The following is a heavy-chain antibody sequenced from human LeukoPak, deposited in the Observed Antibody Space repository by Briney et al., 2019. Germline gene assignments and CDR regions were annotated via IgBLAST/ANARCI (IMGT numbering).Heavy chain of an antibody. CDR1: GGSISSGSYY. V-gene: IGHV4-61*10. CDR3: ARDQGGYDSSGYSPMDV. D-gene: IGHD3-22*01. J-gene: IGHJ6*02. Sequence: SETLSLTCTVSGGSISSGSYYWSWIRQPAGKGLEWIGYIYYSGSTNYNPSLKSRVTISVDTSKNQFSLKLSSVTAADTAVYYCARDQGGYDSSGYSPMDVWGQGTTVTVSS. CDR2: IYYSGST.